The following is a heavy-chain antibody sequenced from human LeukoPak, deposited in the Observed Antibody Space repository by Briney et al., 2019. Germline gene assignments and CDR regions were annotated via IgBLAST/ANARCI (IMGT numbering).Heavy chain of an antibody. V-gene: IGHV4-30-2*01. CDR3: ARGAEYCSSTSCYPYYFDY. D-gene: IGHD2-2*01. J-gene: IGHJ4*02. CDR1: GGSISSGGYY. Sequence: PSQTLSLTCTVSGGSISSGGYYWSWIRQPPGKGLEWIGYIYHSGSTYYNPSLKSRVTISVDRSKNQFSLKLSSVTAADTAVYYCARGAEYCSSTSCYPYYFDYWGQGTLVTVSS. CDR2: IYHSGST.